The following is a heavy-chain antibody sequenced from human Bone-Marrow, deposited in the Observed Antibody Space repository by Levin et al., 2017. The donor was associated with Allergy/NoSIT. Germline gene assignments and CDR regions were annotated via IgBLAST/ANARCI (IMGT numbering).Heavy chain of an antibody. V-gene: IGHV3-21*01. CDR3: ARDVEGSVVVIPAALDY. Sequence: GGSLRLSCAASGFTFDTYSMNWVRQAPGKGLEWVSSISRSSSFIYYADSVKGRFTISRDNAKNSLYLQMNSLRAEDTAVYYCARDVEGSVVVIPAALDYWGQGTLVTVSS. J-gene: IGHJ4*02. CDR2: ISRSSSFI. D-gene: IGHD2-2*01. CDR1: GFTFDTYS.